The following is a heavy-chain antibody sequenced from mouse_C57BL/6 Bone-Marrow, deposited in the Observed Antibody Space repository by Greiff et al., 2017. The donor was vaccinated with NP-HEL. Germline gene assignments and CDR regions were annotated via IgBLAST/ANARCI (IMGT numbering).Heavy chain of an antibody. CDR2: IYPRSGNT. CDR3: ARTTVVPWYFDV. Sequence: QVQLQQSGAELARPGASVKLSCKASGYTFTSYGISWVKQRTGQGLEWIGEIYPRSGNTNYNEKFKGKDTLTADKSSSRADMELRSLISEVSAVYFCARTTVVPWYFDVWGTGTTVTVSS. J-gene: IGHJ1*03. D-gene: IGHD1-1*01. V-gene: IGHV1-81*01. CDR1: GYTFTSYG.